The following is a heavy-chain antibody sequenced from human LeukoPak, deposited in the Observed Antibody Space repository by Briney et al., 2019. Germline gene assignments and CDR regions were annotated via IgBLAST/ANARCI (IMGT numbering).Heavy chain of an antibody. D-gene: IGHD3-9*01. CDR1: GFTFSSYG. Sequence: PGGSLRLSCAASGFTFSSYGMNWVRQAPGKGLEWVSGISGDAGRTYYADSVKGRFTISRDNSKNTLYLQMNSLRAEDTAVYYCAKDGIGAYDILTGYHYYYYMDVWGKGTTVTISS. J-gene: IGHJ6*03. CDR3: AKDGIGAYDILTGYHYYYYMDV. CDR2: ISGDAGRT. V-gene: IGHV3-23*01.